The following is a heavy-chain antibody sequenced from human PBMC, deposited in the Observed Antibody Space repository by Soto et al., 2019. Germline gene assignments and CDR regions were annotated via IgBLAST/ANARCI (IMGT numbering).Heavy chain of an antibody. Sequence: QVQLVQSGAEVKKPGSSVKVSCKSSGGTFSSYAISWVRQAPGQGLEWMGGIIPIFGTATDAQKFQGRVTITADKSTKQAYVEPSILRTKVTAAYSCATVRSIRIVGGAGDYYNGMDGWGKGTTVTVSS. J-gene: IGHJ6*04. CDR2: IIPIFGTA. V-gene: IGHV1-69*06. D-gene: IGHD3-3*01. CDR1: GGTFSSYA. CDR3: ATVRSIRIVGGAGDYYNGMDG.